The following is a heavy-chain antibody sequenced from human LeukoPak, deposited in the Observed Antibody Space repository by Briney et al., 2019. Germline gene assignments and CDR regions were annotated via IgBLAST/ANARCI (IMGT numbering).Heavy chain of an antibody. J-gene: IGHJ6*02. CDR1: GGSFSGYY. D-gene: IGHD3-10*01. V-gene: IGHV4-34*01. CDR2: INHSGST. CDR3: ARGPHYYGSGRPNYYYYYGMDV. Sequence: PSETLSLTCADYGGSFSGYYWSWIRQPPGKGLEWIGEINHSGSTNYNPSLKSRVTISVDTSKNQFSLKLSSVTAADTAVYYCARGPHYYGSGRPNYYYYYGMDVWGQGTTVTVSS.